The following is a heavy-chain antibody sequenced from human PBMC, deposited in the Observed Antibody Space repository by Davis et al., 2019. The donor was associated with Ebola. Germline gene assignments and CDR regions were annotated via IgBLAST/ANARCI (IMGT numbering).Heavy chain of an antibody. D-gene: IGHD3-16*01. Sequence: AASVKVSCKASGYTFTSYYMHWVRQAPGQGLEWMGIINPSGGSTSYAQKFQGRVTMTRDTSTSTVYMELSSLRSEDTAVYYCARDLSPRGDGGPDYYGMDVWGKGTTVTVSS. V-gene: IGHV1-46*01. CDR2: INPSGGST. CDR3: ARDLSPRGDGGPDYYGMDV. CDR1: GYTFTSYY. J-gene: IGHJ6*04.